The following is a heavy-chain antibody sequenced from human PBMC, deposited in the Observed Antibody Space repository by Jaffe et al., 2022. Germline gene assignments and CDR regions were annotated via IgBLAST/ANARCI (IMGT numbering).Heavy chain of an antibody. CDR1: AYTFTTYG. J-gene: IGHJ3*02. D-gene: IGHD2-15*01. CDR3: ARDFYETGDSWHDVFDI. Sequence: QVQLVQSGAELRTPGASVKVSCKASAYTFTTYGISWVRQAPGQGLEWMGWVSGYNGRAHYAQKFQDRVTVTTDTSATTSYMEVRSLRSDDTAFYYCARDFYETGDSWHDVFDIWGQGTLVTVSS. CDR2: VSGYNGRA. V-gene: IGHV1-18*01.